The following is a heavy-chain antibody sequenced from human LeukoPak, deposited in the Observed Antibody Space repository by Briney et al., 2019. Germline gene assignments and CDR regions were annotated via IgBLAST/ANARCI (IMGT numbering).Heavy chain of an antibody. J-gene: IGHJ4*02. CDR2: IRYDGSNK. D-gene: IGHD3-10*01. V-gene: IGHV3-30*02. CDR1: GFTFSSYG. Sequence: PGGSLRLSCAASGFTFSSYGMHWVRHAPGKGLEWVAFIRYDGSNKYYADSVKGRFTISRDNSKNTLYLQMNSLRAEDTAVYYCAKDRLPYVSGGTKGGYWGQGTLVTVSS. CDR3: AKDRLPYVSGGTKGGY.